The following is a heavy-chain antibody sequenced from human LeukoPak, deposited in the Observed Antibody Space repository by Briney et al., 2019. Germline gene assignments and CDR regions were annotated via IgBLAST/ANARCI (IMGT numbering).Heavy chain of an antibody. V-gene: IGHV3-23*01. CDR3: TMRGNTWYDC. CDR2: ISGSGGST. CDR1: GFTFSSYA. Sequence: GGSLRLSCAASGFTFSSYAMSWVRQAPGKGLEWVSAISGSGGSTYYADSVKGRFTISRDNSENTVDLQMNSLRVEDTAVYYCTMRGNTWYDCWGQGTLVTVSS. J-gene: IGHJ4*02. D-gene: IGHD6-13*01.